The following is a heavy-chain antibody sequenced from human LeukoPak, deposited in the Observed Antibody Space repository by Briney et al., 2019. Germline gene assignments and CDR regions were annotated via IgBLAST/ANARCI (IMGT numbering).Heavy chain of an antibody. Sequence: TGGSLRLSCAASGFIFSHYGMNWVRQAPGKGLEWVSGITSRSTTYCADSVKGRFTISRDNSKNMVWLQINSPTAEDTATYYCAKDGNWARFEDWGQGTLVTVSS. J-gene: IGHJ4*02. CDR2: ITSRSTT. V-gene: IGHV3-23*01. CDR1: GFIFSHYG. D-gene: IGHD7-27*01. CDR3: AKDGNWARFED.